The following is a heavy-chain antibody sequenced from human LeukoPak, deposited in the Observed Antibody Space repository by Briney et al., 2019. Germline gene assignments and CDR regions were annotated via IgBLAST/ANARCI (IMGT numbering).Heavy chain of an antibody. J-gene: IGHJ3*02. V-gene: IGHV1-69*13. Sequence: SVKVSCKASGGTFSSYAISWVRQAPGQGLEWMGWIIPIFGTANYAQKFQGRVTITANESTSTAYMERSSRRAEDTAVYYCARRYCSGGNCYSEAFDIWGQGTMVTVSS. CDR3: ARRYCSGGNCYSEAFDI. CDR2: IIPIFGTA. D-gene: IGHD2-15*01. CDR1: GGTFSSYA.